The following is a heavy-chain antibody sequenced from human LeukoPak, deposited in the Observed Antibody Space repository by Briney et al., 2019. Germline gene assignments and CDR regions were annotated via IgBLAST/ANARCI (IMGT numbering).Heavy chain of an antibody. CDR3: AKGSRYNSGLLHYMDV. V-gene: IGHV3-23*01. J-gene: IGHJ6*03. Sequence: PGGSLRLSCAASGFTFNNYAMSWVRQAPGKGLEWVSGVSGSGGRTNYVDSVKGRFTISGDSSKNTVHLQLESLRVEDTAVYYCAKGSRYNSGLLHYMDVWGKGTTVTVSS. CDR1: GFTFNNYA. D-gene: IGHD5-12*01. CDR2: VSGSGGRT.